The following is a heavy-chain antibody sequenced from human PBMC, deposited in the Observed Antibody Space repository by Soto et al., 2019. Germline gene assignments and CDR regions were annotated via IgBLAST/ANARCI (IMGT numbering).Heavy chain of an antibody. J-gene: IGHJ4*02. CDR3: ARGRDQPPVGLYFDS. V-gene: IGHV1-69*01. CDR2: IIPMFGTP. Sequence: QVQLVQSGAEVKKPGSSVKVSCKASGDAFTNYIFDWVRQAPGPGLEWMGGIIPMFGTPKYAQTFQDRVTISADVSTGTAYVELTSLRFDDTAVYYCARGRDQPPVGLYFDSWGEGTRVTVSS. D-gene: IGHD1-26*01. CDR1: GDAFTNYI.